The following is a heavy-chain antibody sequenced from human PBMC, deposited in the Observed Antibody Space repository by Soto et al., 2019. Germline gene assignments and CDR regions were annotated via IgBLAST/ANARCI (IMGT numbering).Heavy chain of an antibody. CDR1: GGSISSSSYY. CDR2: IYYSGST. J-gene: IGHJ5*02. V-gene: IGHV4-39*01. D-gene: IGHD3-3*01. Sequence: TSETLSLTCTVSGGSISSSSYYWGWIRQPPGKGLEWIGSIYYSGSTYYNPSLKSRVTISVDTSKNQFSLKLSSVTAADTAVYYCARAEGYYDFWSGYSRGFDPWGQGTLVTVSS. CDR3: ARAEGYYDFWSGYSRGFDP.